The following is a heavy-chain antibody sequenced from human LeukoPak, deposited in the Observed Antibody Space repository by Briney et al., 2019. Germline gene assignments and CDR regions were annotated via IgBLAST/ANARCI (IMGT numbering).Heavy chain of an antibody. CDR1: GFTFSSYW. V-gene: IGHV3-74*01. D-gene: IGHD6-13*01. J-gene: IGHJ3*02. CDR2: INTDGSST. CDR3: ARGRIAAAVYAFDI. Sequence: PGRSLRLSCAASGFTFSSYWMHWVRQAPGKGLVWVSRINTDGSSTSYADSVKGRFTISRDNAKNTLYLQMNSLRAEDTAVYYCARGRIAAAVYAFDIWGQGTMVTVSS.